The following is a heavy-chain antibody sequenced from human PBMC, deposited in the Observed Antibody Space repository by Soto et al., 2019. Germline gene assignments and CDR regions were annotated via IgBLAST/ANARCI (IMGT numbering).Heavy chain of an antibody. CDR2: ISPIFGTP. D-gene: IGHD1-26*01. Sequence: QVQLVQSGAEVKKPGSSVTVSCKASGGTFSSYTISWVRQAPGQGLEWMAGISPIFGTPIYAQKFQDRVTITADDSTMTAYMEMNRLPPEDTAGYYCARVVVGSSLSLDYWGQGTLVTIYS. CDR3: ARVVVGSSLSLDY. J-gene: IGHJ4*02. CDR1: GGTFSSYT. V-gene: IGHV1-69*01.